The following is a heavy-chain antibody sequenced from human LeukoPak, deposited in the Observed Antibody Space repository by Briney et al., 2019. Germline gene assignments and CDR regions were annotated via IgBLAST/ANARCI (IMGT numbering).Heavy chain of an antibody. CDR3: ARDSPYYDILTGYYDDD. Sequence: GGSLRLSCAASGFTFSSYSMNWVRQAPGKGLEWVSSISSSSYIYYADSVKGRFTISRDNAKNSLYLQMNSLRAEDTAVYYCARDSPYYDILTGYYDDDWGQGTLVTVSS. CDR2: ISSSSYI. CDR1: GFTFSSYS. V-gene: IGHV3-21*01. D-gene: IGHD3-9*01. J-gene: IGHJ4*02.